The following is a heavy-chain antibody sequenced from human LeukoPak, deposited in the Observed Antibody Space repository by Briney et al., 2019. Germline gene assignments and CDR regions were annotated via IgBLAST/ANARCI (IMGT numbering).Heavy chain of an antibody. V-gene: IGHV3-30*02. D-gene: IGHD4-17*01. CDR3: AKDLSSWTTVTPYYFDY. J-gene: IGHJ4*02. CDR1: GFTFSSYG. Sequence: GESLRLSCAASGFTFSSYGMHWVRQAPGKGLEWVAFIRYDGSNKYYADSVKGRFTISRDNSKNTLYLQMNSLRAEDTAVYYCAKDLSSWTTVTPYYFDYWGQGTLVTVSS. CDR2: IRYDGSNK.